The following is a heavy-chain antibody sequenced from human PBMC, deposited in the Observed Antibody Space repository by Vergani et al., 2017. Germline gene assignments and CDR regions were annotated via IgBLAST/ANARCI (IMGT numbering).Heavy chain of an antibody. CDR2: IKSDGRT. D-gene: IGHD6-13*01. J-gene: IGHJ2*01. V-gene: IGHV3-66*02. Sequence: VELLESGGGLAQPGGSLRVSCSASGFRVTTYYMSWVRQAPGKGLEWVSVIKSDGRTSYAESVRGRFTISRDNAKNSLYLQMNSLRAEDTALYYCVKDIAASGNYWYFDLWGRGTLVTASS. CDR1: GFRVTTYY. CDR3: VKDIAASGNYWYFDL.